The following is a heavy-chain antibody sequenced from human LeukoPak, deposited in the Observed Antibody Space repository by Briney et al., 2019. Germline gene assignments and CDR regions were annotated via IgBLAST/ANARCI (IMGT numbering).Heavy chain of an antibody. CDR1: GFTFSNYA. V-gene: IGHV3-23*01. J-gene: IGHJ4*02. Sequence: GGSLRLSCAASGFTFSNYAMSWVRQAPGKGLEWVATPSGGGDITFYADSVKGRFTISRDNSNNTLYLHMNSLRAEDTAVYNCAKVPRYSGYDPYFDYWGQGTLVTVSS. D-gene: IGHD5-12*01. CDR2: PSGGGDIT. CDR3: AKVPRYSGYDPYFDY.